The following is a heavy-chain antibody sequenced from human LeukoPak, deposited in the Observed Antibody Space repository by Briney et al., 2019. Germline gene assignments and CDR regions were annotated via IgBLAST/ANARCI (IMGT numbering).Heavy chain of an antibody. CDR2: INHSGST. CDR3: ARQTRGSASLRWKSYYYMDV. D-gene: IGHD3-10*01. V-gene: IGHV4-34*01. Sequence: PSETLSLTCAVYGGSFSGYYWSWIRQPPGKGLEWIGEINHSGSTNYNPSLKSRVTISVDTSKNQFSLKLSSVTAADTAVYYCARQTRGSASLRWKSYYYMDVWSKGTTVTISS. CDR1: GGSFSGYY. J-gene: IGHJ6*03.